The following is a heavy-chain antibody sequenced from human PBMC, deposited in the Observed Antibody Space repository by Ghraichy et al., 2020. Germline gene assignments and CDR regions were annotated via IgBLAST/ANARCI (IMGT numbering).Heavy chain of an antibody. CDR2: INEDGRIT. V-gene: IGHV3-74*01. Sequence: AGSLRLSCEVSGITFSSYWMHWVRQVPGKGLVWVSRINEDGRITNYADSVEGRFTISRDNAKNTLYLQMDSLRAEDTAVYYCARDVGGRSSFWGQGTLVTVSS. J-gene: IGHJ4*02. CDR3: ARDVGGRSSF. CDR1: GITFSSYW. D-gene: IGHD1-26*01.